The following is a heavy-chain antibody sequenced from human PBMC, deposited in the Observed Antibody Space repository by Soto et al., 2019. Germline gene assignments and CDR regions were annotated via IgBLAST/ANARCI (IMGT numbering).Heavy chain of an antibody. J-gene: IGHJ4*02. D-gene: IGHD3-22*01. V-gene: IGHV1-69*13. CDR2: IIPIFGTA. CDR3: ARAYYYDSSGYYFRY. Sequence: ASVKVSCKASGGTFSSYAISWVRQAPGQGLEWMGGIIPIFGTANYAQKFQGRVTITADESASTAYMELSSLRSEDTAVYYCARAYYYDSSGYYFRYWGQGTLVTVSS. CDR1: GGTFSSYA.